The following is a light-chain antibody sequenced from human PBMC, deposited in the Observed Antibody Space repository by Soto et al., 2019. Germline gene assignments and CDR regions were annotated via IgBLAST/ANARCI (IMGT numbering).Light chain of an antibody. J-gene: IGLJ2*01. CDR2: VYSDGSH. CDR3: QTWGTGIVV. V-gene: IGLV4-69*01. CDR1: SGHSSNA. Sequence: QPVLTQSPSASASLGASVKLTCTLSSGHSSNAIAWHQQQPEKGPRYLMKVYSDGSHSKGDEIPDRFSGSSSGAERYLTISSLQSEDEADYYCQTWGTGIVVFGAGTMLTVL.